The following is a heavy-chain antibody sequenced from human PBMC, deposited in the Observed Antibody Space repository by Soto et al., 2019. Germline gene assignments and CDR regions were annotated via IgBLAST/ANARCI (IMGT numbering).Heavy chain of an antibody. CDR2: INHSGST. V-gene: IGHV4-34*01. CDR3: ARLGGYCSTTGCYGYYAMDV. Sequence: PSETLSLTCAVYGGSFSGYYWTWIRQPPGTGLEWIGEINHSGSTNYNPSLKSRVTISVDTSKNQFSLKLTSVTAADTAVYYCARLGGYCSTTGCYGYYAMDVWGPGTTVTVSS. D-gene: IGHD2-2*01. CDR1: GGSFSGYY. J-gene: IGHJ6*02.